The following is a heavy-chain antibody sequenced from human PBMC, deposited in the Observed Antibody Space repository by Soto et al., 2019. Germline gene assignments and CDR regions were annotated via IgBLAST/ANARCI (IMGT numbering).Heavy chain of an antibody. V-gene: IGHV5-10-1*01. D-gene: IGHD5-12*01. Sequence: PVPSLKMSSDRSGYSFTSYWIRLVLQMPGKALEWMWRIDPGDSYTNYSPSFQGHVTISADKSISTAYLQWSSLKASDTAMYYCATTGGSGYDWLHYCGQGTMV. J-gene: IGHJ4*02. CDR1: GYSFTSYW. CDR3: ATTGGSGYDWLHY. CDR2: IDPGDSYT.